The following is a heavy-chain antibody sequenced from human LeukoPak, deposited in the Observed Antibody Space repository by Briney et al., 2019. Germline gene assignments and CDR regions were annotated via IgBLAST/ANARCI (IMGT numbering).Heavy chain of an antibody. V-gene: IGHV3-74*01. CDR2: INSGGSST. D-gene: IGHD3-22*01. CDR3: ARASGTDSTGYVQIDF. CDR1: GITFSSYW. J-gene: IGHJ4*02. Sequence: PGGSLRLSCAASGITFSSYWMHWVRQAPGKGLVRLSRINSGGSSTSYADSVKGRFTISRDNANNTLYLQMNSLRADDTAVYYCARASGTDSTGYVQIDFWGQGTLVTVSS.